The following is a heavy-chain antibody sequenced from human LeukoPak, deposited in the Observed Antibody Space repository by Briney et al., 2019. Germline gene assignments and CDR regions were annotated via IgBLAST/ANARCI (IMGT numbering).Heavy chain of an antibody. CDR3: ARDSYYDFRSGSWFDP. CDR2: ISSSSSTI. J-gene: IGHJ5*02. V-gene: IGHV3-48*01. Sequence: GGSLRLSCAASGFTFSSYSMNWVRQAPGKGLEWVSYISSSSSTIYYADSVKGRFTISRDNAKNSLYLQMNSLRAEDTAVYYCARDSYYDFRSGSWFDPWGQGTLVTVSS. D-gene: IGHD3-3*01. CDR1: GFTFSSYS.